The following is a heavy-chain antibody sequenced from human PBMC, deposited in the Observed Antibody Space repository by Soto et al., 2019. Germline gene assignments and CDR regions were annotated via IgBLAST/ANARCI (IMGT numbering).Heavy chain of an antibody. CDR1: GFTVSSNY. V-gene: IGHV3-53*01. D-gene: IGHD4-17*01. J-gene: IGHJ4*02. Sequence: PGGSLRLSCAASGFTVSSNYMSWVRQAPCKWLEWVSVISRSGGNTYYSDSVKGRFTISSDNTKNLQYLLINSLRAEYTAVYYCARSVHLAHWGKETLVTVSS. CDR2: ISRSGGNT. CDR3: ARSVHLAH.